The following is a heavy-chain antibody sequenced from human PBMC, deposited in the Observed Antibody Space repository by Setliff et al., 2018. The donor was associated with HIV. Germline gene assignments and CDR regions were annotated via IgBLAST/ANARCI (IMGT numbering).Heavy chain of an antibody. D-gene: IGHD3-3*01. CDR2: VYYNGAT. CDR1: GGSIRSYY. J-gene: IGHJ4*02. CDR3: ARQMTVPGVAVTPVDY. Sequence: PSETLSLTCTVSGGSIRSYYWSWIRQSPGKGLEWIGYVYYNGATTYNPSLKSRITISVDTSKSQFSRKLTSVTAADTAVYYCARQMTVPGVAVTPVDYWGQGALVTVSS. V-gene: IGHV4-59*08.